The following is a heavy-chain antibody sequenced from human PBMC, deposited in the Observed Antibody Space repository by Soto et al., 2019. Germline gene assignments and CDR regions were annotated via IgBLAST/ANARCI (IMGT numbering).Heavy chain of an antibody. D-gene: IGHD1-20*01. V-gene: IGHV1-58*02. CDR3: AATSYNWNDGLDY. CDR1: GFTFTSSA. Sequence: SVEVSCKASGFTFTSSAMQWVRQARGQRLEWIGWIVVGSGNTNYAQKFQERVTITRDMSTSTAYMELSSLRSEDTAVYYCAATSYNWNDGLDYWGQGTLVTVSS. CDR2: IVVGSGNT. J-gene: IGHJ4*02.